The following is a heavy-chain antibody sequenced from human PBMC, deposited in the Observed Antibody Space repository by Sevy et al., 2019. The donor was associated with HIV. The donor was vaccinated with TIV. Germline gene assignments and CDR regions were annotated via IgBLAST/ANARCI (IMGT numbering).Heavy chain of an antibody. CDR2: AYFSGST. CDR1: GGSINTYY. CDR3: ARGGPTPLFDY. V-gene: IGHV4-59*01. J-gene: IGHJ4*02. Sequence: SEILSLTCTVSGGSINTYYWSWIRQPPGKGLEWIGYAYFSGSTTYNPSLRSRVTISVDTSKKQFSLNVRYVTAADTAVYYCARGGPTPLFDYWGQGTLVVVSS.